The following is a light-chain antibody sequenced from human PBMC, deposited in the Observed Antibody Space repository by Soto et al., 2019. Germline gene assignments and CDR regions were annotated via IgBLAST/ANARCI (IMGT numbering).Light chain of an antibody. Sequence: EIVLTQSPGTLSLSPGERATLSCRASQSVSSSYLAWYQQKPGQAPRLLIFGASSRATGIPERFSGSGSGTDFTLTISRLEPEDCAVYYCQQYGSPPWTFGQGTKVEIK. V-gene: IGKV3-20*01. J-gene: IGKJ1*01. CDR1: QSVSSSY. CDR3: QQYGSPPWT. CDR2: GAS.